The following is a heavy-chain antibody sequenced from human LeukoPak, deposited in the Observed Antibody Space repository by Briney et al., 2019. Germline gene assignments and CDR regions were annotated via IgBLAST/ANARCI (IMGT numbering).Heavy chain of an antibody. Sequence: GGSLRLSCAASGFTFDDYAMHWVRQAPGKGLEWVSLISWDGGSTYYADSVKGRFTISRGNSKNSLYLQMNSLRAEDTALYYCAEDNQPYYGDYAYFDYWGQGTLVTVSS. J-gene: IGHJ4*02. CDR1: GFTFDDYA. V-gene: IGHV3-43D*03. CDR2: ISWDGGST. CDR3: AEDNQPYYGDYAYFDY. D-gene: IGHD4-17*01.